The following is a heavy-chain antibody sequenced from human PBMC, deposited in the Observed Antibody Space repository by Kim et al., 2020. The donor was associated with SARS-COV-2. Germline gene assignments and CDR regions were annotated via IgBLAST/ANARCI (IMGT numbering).Heavy chain of an antibody. CDR1: GFTFSSYG. D-gene: IGHD3-22*01. J-gene: IGHJ4*02. V-gene: IGHV3-30*18. CDR2: ISYDGSNK. Sequence: GGSLRLSCAASGFTFSSYGMHWVRQAPGKGLEWVAVISYDGSNKYYADSVKGRFTISRDNSKNTLYLQMNSLRAEDTAVYYCAKAPNPLVVVITFYDYWGQGTLVTVSS. CDR3: AKAPNPLVVVITFYDY.